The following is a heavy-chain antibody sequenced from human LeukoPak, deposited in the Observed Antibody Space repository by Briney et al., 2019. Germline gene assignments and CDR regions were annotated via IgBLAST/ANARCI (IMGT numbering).Heavy chain of an antibody. V-gene: IGHV4-34*01. CDR2: INRSGST. D-gene: IGHD2-2*02. CDR1: GGSFSGYY. J-gene: IGHJ6*03. CDR3: ARGLVVPAAIGYYYYYMDV. Sequence: SETLSLTCAVYGGSFSGYYWSWIRQPPGKGLEWIGEINRSGSTNYNPSLKSRVTISVDTSKNQFSLKLSSVTAADTAVYYCARGLVVPAAIGYYYYYMDVWGKGTTVTVSS.